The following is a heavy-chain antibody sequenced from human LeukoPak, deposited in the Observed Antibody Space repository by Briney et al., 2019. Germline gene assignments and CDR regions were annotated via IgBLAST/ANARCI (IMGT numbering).Heavy chain of an antibody. CDR2: ISYDGSDK. V-gene: IGHV3-30*03. CDR3: ATLSDY. CDR1: GFTFSTFA. Sequence: GGSLRLSCAASGFTFSTFAMHWVRQAPGKGLERVAVISYDGSDKYYADSVEGRFTISRDNSKNTLYLQVNSLRAEDTAVYYCATLSDYWGQGTLVTVSS. J-gene: IGHJ4*02.